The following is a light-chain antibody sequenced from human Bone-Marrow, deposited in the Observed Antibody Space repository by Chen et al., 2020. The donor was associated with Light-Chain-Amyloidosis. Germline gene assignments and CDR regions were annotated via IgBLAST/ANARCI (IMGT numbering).Light chain of an antibody. J-gene: IGLJ1*01. CDR2: EVT. Sequence: QSALTQPASVSGSPGQSITISCTGTSSDVGGDNHVSWYQQHPDKAPKLMIYEVTNRPSWVPYRFSGSKSANTASLTSSGLQTEDEADYFCSSYTITNTLVFGSGTRVTVL. CDR3: SSYTITNTLV. CDR1: SSDVGGDNH. V-gene: IGLV2-14*01.